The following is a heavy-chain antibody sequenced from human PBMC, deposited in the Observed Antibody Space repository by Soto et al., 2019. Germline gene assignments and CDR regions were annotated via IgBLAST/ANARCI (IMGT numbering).Heavy chain of an antibody. CDR2: IYYTGNT. V-gene: IGHV4-38-2*02. J-gene: IGHJ4*02. CDR1: NASITNGFY. CDR3: ARDRMSTFGVVEIDY. D-gene: IGHD3-3*01. Sequence: SETLSLTCTVSNASITNGFYWDWIRQPPGKSLEWIGSIYYTGNTYYSPSLERRVSMSVDTSKNQISLKLISVNATDTAGNYCARDRMSTFGVVEIDYWGRGXLVTVXS.